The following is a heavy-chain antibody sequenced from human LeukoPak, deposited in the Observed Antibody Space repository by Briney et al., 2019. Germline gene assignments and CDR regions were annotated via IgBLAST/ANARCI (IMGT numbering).Heavy chain of an antibody. CDR3: ARVVRGAVTSNCFFP. J-gene: IGHJ5*02. CDR2: ISDSGAT. CDR1: GGSLNDFY. Sequence: PSETLSLTCTVSGGSLNDFYWTWVPQAPGKGLEWGGYISDSGATDYNPSLRSRVTMSVEKSKNEFSLQLTSVTTADPAMYYCARVVRGAVTSNCFFPWGQGTLVTVSS. D-gene: IGHD4-17*01. V-gene: IGHV4-59*01.